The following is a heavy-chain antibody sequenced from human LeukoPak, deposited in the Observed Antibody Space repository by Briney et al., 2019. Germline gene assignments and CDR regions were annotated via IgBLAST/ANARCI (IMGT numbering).Heavy chain of an antibody. CDR2: GSAYSGNT. Sequence: GASVKVSCKASGYTFISYGINWVRQAPGQGLEWMGGGSAYSGNTIYAQKFQGRVTMTTDTTTRTAYMELRSLKSDDTAVYYCARKRRPTYCGGDCYSGSYLDYWGQGTLVTVFS. J-gene: IGHJ4*02. D-gene: IGHD2-21*01. V-gene: IGHV1-18*01. CDR3: ARKRRPTYCGGDCYSGSYLDY. CDR1: GYTFISYG.